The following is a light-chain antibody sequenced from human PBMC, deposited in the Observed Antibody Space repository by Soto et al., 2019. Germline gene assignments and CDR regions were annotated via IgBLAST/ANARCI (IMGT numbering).Light chain of an antibody. V-gene: IGKV3-15*01. CDR2: GAS. CDR1: QSVSSN. J-gene: IGKJ2*01. CDR3: QQYNNWPHT. Sequence: EIVMTQSPATLSVSQGERATLSCRASQSVSSNLAWYQQKPGQAPRLLIFGASTRATGIPARFSGSGSGTEFTLTISSLQSEAFAVYYCQQYNNWPHTFGQGTKLEIK.